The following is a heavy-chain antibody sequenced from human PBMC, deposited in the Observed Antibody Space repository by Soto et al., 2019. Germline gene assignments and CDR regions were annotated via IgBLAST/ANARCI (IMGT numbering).Heavy chain of an antibody. CDR1: GFPFANFL. CDR2: IRSQPYGGTT. D-gene: IGHD3-10*01. J-gene: IGHJ1*01. CDR3: IGSFPF. V-gene: IGHV3-49*03. Sequence: EVYLVESGGGLVEPGRSLRLSCTGSGFPFANFLMSWFRQAPGKGLEWVGFIRSQPYGGTTQYAASVRGRLTISRDDSKGIAYLQMNSLKSEDSGVYYCIGSFPFWGQGTLVTVSS.